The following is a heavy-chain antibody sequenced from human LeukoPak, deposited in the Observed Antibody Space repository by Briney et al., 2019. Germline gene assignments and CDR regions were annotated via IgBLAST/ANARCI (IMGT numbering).Heavy chain of an antibody. J-gene: IGHJ6*03. Sequence: PGGSLRLSCAASGLTVRNNYVSWVRQSPGKGLEWVSVIYSDGSTYYEDSVKGRFTISRDNAKNSLYLQLNSLRAEDTAVYYCARDPYSGSYSDYYYYMDVWGKGTTVTVSS. CDR3: ARDPYSGSYSDYYYYMDV. V-gene: IGHV3-53*01. CDR1: GLTVRNNY. CDR2: IYSDGST. D-gene: IGHD1-26*01.